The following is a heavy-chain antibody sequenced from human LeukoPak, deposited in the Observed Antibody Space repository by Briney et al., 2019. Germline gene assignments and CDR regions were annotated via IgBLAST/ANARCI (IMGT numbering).Heavy chain of an antibody. Sequence: SETLSLTCAVYGGSFSGYYWSWIRQPPGKGLEWIGEINHSGSTNYNPSLKRRVTISVDTSKNQFSLKLSSVTAADTAVYYCAGILSSTSSVDHWGQGTLVTVSS. CDR2: INHSGST. CDR1: GGSFSGYY. J-gene: IGHJ4*02. D-gene: IGHD2-2*01. CDR3: AGILSSTSSVDH. V-gene: IGHV4-34*01.